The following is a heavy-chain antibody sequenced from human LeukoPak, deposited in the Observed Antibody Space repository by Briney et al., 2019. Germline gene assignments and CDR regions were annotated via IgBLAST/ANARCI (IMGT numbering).Heavy chain of an antibody. J-gene: IGHJ4*02. CDR3: ARWGSTSCYDY. CDR2: ISTNGDST. CDR1: GFTFSTYA. D-gene: IGHD2-2*01. Sequence: GGSLRLSCAPSGFTFSTYAMHWVRQAPGKGLEYVSAISTNGDSTYYADSVKGRFTISRDNSKNTLFLQMGSLRADDMAVYYCARWGSTSCYDYWGQGTLVTVSS. V-gene: IGHV3-64*02.